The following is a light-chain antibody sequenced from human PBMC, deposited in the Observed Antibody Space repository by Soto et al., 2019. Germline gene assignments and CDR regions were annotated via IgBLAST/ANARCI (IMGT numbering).Light chain of an antibody. CDR1: QSVLYNSNNKNY. CDR2: WAT. V-gene: IGKV4-1*01. J-gene: IGKJ2*01. CDR3: QQYYTTPS. Sequence: DIVMTQSPDSLAVSLGERATINCKSSQSVLYNSNNKNYLSWYQQRPGQPPKLLIYWATIREFGVPDRFSGSGSGTDFTLTISSLQAEDVAVYYCQQYYTTPSFGQVTKVEIK.